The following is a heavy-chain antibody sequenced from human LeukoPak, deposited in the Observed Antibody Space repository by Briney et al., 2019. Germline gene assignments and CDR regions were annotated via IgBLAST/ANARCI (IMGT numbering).Heavy chain of an antibody. D-gene: IGHD4/OR15-4a*01. Sequence: GESLKISCKGSGYSFTTYWIGWVRQMPGKGLEWMGIIYPGDSDTRYSPSFEGQVTISADRSISTAYLQWSSLKASDTAMYYCARGFYGGYYYYYYMDVWGKGTTVTVSS. CDR2: IYPGDSDT. J-gene: IGHJ6*03. CDR3: ARGFYGGYYYYYYMDV. V-gene: IGHV5-51*01. CDR1: GYSFTTYW.